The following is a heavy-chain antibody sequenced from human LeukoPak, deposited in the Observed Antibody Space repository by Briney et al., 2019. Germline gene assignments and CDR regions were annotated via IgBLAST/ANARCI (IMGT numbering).Heavy chain of an antibody. D-gene: IGHD1-26*01. Sequence: HGESLKISCKGSGYIFTSYWIGWVRQMPGKGLEWMGIIYPGDSDTRYSPSFQGQVTISADKSISTAYLQWSSLKASDTAMYYCAISSGSYQHPFDYWGQGTLVTVFS. CDR2: IYPGDSDT. J-gene: IGHJ4*02. V-gene: IGHV5-51*01. CDR1: GYIFTSYW. CDR3: AISSGSYQHPFDY.